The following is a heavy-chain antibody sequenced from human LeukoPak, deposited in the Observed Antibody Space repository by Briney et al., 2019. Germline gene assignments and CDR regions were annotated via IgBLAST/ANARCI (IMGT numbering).Heavy chain of an antibody. D-gene: IGHD3-3*01. J-gene: IGHJ5*02. CDR3: ARGNFWSGLNWFDP. Sequence: ASVKVSCKASGYTFTTYGSSWMRQAPGQGLEWMGWISAYNGNTNYAQRLQGRLTMTTDTSTSTAYMELRSLRSDDTAVYYCARGNFWSGLNWFDPWGQGTLVTVSS. V-gene: IGHV1-18*01. CDR1: GYTFTTYG. CDR2: ISAYNGNT.